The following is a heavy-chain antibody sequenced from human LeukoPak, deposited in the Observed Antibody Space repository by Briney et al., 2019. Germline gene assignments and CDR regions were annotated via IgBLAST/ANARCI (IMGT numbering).Heavy chain of an antibody. CDR1: GYTLTELS. V-gene: IGHV1-24*01. CDR2: FDPEDGET. J-gene: IGHJ4*02. CDR3: ATGDGIQLWYNIDY. Sequence: ASVKVSCKVSGYTLTELSMHWVRQAPGKGLEWMGGFDPEDGETIYAQKFQGRVTMTEDTSTDTAYMELSSLRSEDTAVYYCATGDGIQLWYNIDYWGQGTLVTVSS. D-gene: IGHD5-18*01.